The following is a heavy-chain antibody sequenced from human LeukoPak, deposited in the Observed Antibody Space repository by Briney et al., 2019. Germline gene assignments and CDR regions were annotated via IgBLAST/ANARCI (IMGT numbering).Heavy chain of an antibody. J-gene: IGHJ5*02. CDR2: ISGSGGST. Sequence: GVLRLSCAASGFTFSSYAMSWVRQAPWKGLEWVSAISGSGGSTYYADSVKGRFTISRDNSKNTLYLQMNSLRAEDTAVYYCAKDRYYYGSGINWFDPWGQGALVTVSS. CDR1: GFTFSSYA. CDR3: AKDRYYYGSGINWFDP. D-gene: IGHD3-10*01. V-gene: IGHV3-23*01.